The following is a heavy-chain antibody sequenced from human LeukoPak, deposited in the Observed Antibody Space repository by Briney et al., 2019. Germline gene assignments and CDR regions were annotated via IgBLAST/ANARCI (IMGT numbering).Heavy chain of an antibody. CDR1: GGSISSSSYY. D-gene: IGHD2-21*02. CDR3: ARREVTGAFDI. Sequence: SSETLSLTCTVSGGSISSSSYYWGWIRQPPGKGLEWIGSIYYSGSTYYNPSLKSRVTISVDTSKNQFSLKLSSVTAADTAVYYCARREVTGAFDIWGQGTMVTVSS. CDR2: IYYSGST. V-gene: IGHV4-39*07. J-gene: IGHJ3*02.